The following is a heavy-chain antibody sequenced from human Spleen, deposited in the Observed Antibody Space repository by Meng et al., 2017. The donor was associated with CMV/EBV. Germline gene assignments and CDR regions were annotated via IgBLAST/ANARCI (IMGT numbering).Heavy chain of an antibody. CDR1: GFTFSSYS. CDR3: ARVYDF. CDR2: ISSSGSYI. Sequence: GGSLRLSCAASGFTFSSYSMNWVRQAPGKGLEWVSSISSSGSYIYHADSVKGRFTISRDNAKNTLYLQMNSLRAEDTAVYYCARVYDFWSQGTLVTVSS. J-gene: IGHJ4*02. D-gene: IGHD3-3*01. V-gene: IGHV3-21*01.